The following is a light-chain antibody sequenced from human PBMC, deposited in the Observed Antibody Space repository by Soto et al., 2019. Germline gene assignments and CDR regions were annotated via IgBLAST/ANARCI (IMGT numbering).Light chain of an antibody. Sequence: EVVLTQSPATLYVSPGEGVTLTCRASQGMGDSLAWYQHKPGQTPRLLIYDTSARATGVPARCSGSRSGPEFTLTISSLQSEDFAVYYCQQYNNWPPSTFGPGTRLEIK. V-gene: IGKV3-15*01. CDR3: QQYNNWPPST. CDR2: DTS. J-gene: IGKJ5*01. CDR1: QGMGDS.